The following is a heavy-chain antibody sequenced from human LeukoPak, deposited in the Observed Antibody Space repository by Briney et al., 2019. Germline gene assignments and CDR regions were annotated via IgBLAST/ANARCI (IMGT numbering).Heavy chain of an antibody. CDR3: ARDVAIFGVVDAFDI. CDR2: IYTSGST. V-gene: IGHV4-61*02. CDR1: GGSISSGSYY. Sequence: PSQTLSLTCTVPGGSISSGSYYWSWIRQPAGKGLKWIGRIYTSGSTNYNPSLKSRVTISVDTSKNQFSLKLSSVTAADTAVYYCARDVAIFGVVDAFDIWGQGTMVTVSS. J-gene: IGHJ3*02. D-gene: IGHD3-3*02.